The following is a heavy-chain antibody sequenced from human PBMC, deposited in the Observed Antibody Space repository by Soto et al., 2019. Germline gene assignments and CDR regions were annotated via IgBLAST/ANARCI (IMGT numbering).Heavy chain of an antibody. J-gene: IGHJ4*02. CDR2: ISSTTNYI. CDR3: ARESEDLTSNFDY. V-gene: IGHV3-21*01. CDR1: GFTFSRYS. Sequence: GGSLRLSCAASGFTFSRYSMNWVRQAPGKWLEWVSSISSTTNYIYYADSMKGRFTVSRDNAKNPVYLDMNSLSAEDTAVYYCARESEDLTSNFDYWGQGTLVTVSS.